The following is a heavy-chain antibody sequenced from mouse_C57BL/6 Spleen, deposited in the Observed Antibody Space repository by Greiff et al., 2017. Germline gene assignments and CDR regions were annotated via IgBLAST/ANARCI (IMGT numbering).Heavy chain of an antibody. CDR2: IDPSDSYT. CDR1: GYTFTSYW. D-gene: IGHD1-1*01. CDR3: ARDGSSCFDY. V-gene: IGHV1-59*01. J-gene: IGHJ2*01. Sequence: QVQLKQPGAELVRPGTSVKLSCKASGYTFTSYWMHWVKQRPGQGLEWIGVIDPSDSYTNYNQKFKGKATLTVDTSSSTAYMQLSSLTSEDSAVYYCARDGSSCFDYWGQGTTLTVSS.